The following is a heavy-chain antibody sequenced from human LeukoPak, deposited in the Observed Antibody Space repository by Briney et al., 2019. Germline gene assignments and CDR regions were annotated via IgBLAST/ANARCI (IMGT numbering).Heavy chain of an antibody. J-gene: IGHJ4*02. Sequence: PGGSLRLSCAASGFTFSSYAMSWVRQAPGKGLAWVSAISGSGGSTYYADSVKGRFTISRDNSKNTLYLQMNSLRAEDTAVYYCAKDPSVVIILNYFDYWGQGTLVTVSS. CDR3: AKDPSVVIILNYFDY. CDR1: GFTFSSYA. D-gene: IGHD3-3*01. CDR2: ISGSGGST. V-gene: IGHV3-23*01.